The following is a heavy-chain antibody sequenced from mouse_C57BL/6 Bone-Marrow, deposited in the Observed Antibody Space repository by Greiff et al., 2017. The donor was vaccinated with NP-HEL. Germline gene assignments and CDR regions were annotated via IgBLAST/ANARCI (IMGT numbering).Heavy chain of an antibody. CDR3: ARNNGSSPAWFAY. D-gene: IGHD1-1*01. J-gene: IGHJ3*01. CDR2: IDPSDSET. V-gene: IGHV1-52*01. CDR1: GSPFPSYW. Sequence: VQLQQPGAELVRPGSSVTLSCKASGSPFPSYWMHWVKQRPIQGLEWIGNIDPSDSETHYNQKFKDTATLTVDKSSSTAYMQLSSLTYEDSAVYYCARNNGSSPAWFAYWGQGTLVTVSA.